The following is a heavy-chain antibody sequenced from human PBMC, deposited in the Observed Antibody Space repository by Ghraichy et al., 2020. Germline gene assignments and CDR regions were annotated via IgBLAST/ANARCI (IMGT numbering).Heavy chain of an antibody. CDR2: ISSSSSYI. CDR1: GFTFSSYS. Sequence: LSLTCAASGFTFSSYSMNWVRQAPGKGLEWVSSISSSSSYIYYADSVNGRFTISRDNAKNSLYLQMNSLRAEDTAVYYCARFRVVNYVYYYYYGMDVWGQGTTVTVSS. CDR3: ARFRVVNYVYYYYYGMDV. D-gene: IGHD3-3*01. J-gene: IGHJ6*02. V-gene: IGHV3-21*01.